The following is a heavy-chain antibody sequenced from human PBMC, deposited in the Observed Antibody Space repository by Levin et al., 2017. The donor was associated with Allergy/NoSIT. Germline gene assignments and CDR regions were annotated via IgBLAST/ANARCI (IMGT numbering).Heavy chain of an antibody. J-gene: IGHJ4*02. CDR1: GYTFTSYG. CDR2: ISAYNANT. V-gene: IGHV1-18*01. Sequence: GESLKISCKASGYTFTSYGISWVRQAPGQGLEWMGRISAYNANTNYAQKFQGRVTMTADTSTSTAYMELRSLRSDDTAMFYCARSSHDYGEYPFDYWGQGTLVTVAS. CDR3: ARSSHDYGEYPFDY. D-gene: IGHD4/OR15-4a*01.